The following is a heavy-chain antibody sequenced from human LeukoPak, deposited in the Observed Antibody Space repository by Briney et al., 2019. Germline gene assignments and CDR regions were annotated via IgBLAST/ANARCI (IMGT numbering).Heavy chain of an antibody. Sequence: ASVKVSCKASGYTFISYGFTWVRQAPGQGLEWMGWISPYSTKTNYAQTLHGRVTMTKDGSTSKAYMELRSLRSDDMAVYYCAREGGVGPTGPPDYYSYQMDVWGKGTTVTVSS. D-gene: IGHD1-26*01. CDR1: GYTFISYG. CDR2: ISPYSTKT. J-gene: IGHJ6*03. V-gene: IGHV1-18*03. CDR3: AREGGVGPTGPPDYYSYQMDV.